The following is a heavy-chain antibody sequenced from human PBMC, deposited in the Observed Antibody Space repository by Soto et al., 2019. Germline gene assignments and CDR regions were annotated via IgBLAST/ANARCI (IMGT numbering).Heavy chain of an antibody. V-gene: IGHV4-61*01. Sequence: PSETLSLTCTVSGGSVSSGSYYWSWIRQPPGKGLEWIGYIYYSGSTNYNPSLKSRVTISVDTSKNQFSLKLSSVTAADTAVYYCARVMGSAIRLFDYWGQGTLVTVSS. CDR1: GGSVSSGSYY. CDR2: IYYSGST. CDR3: ARVMGSAIRLFDY. D-gene: IGHD2-2*01. J-gene: IGHJ4*02.